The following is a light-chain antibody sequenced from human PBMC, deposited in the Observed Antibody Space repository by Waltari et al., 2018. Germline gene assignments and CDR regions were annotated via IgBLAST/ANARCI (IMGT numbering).Light chain of an antibody. CDR1: TGDFGACHY. CDR3: CSYAGSSTWL. Sequence: QSALTQPRSVSGSPGQSVTIHSTGTTGDFGACHYVSWYHEHPGKAPKFMIYDVNKRPSGVSDRFSGSKSGNTASLTISGLETDDDADYWCCSYAGSSTWLFGGGTKLTVL. V-gene: IGLV2-11*01. CDR2: DVN. J-gene: IGLJ3*02.